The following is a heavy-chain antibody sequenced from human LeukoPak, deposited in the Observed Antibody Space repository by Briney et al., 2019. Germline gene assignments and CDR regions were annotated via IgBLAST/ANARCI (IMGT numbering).Heavy chain of an antibody. D-gene: IGHD1-1*01. J-gene: IGHJ4*02. Sequence: QPGGSLRLSCAASGFTFSSYAMSWVRQAPGKGLEWVANIKEDGTETYYVDSVKGRFTISRDNSKNTLYLQMNSLRVEDTAVYYCARHWTGTKSFDYWGQGTLVTVSS. V-gene: IGHV3-7*03. CDR1: GFTFSSYA. CDR2: IKEDGTET. CDR3: ARHWTGTKSFDY.